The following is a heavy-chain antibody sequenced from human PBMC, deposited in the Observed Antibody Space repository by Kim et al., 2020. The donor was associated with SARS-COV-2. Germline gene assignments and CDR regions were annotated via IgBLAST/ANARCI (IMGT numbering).Heavy chain of an antibody. CDR1: GGSFSGYY. V-gene: IGHV4-34*01. Sequence: SETLSLTCAVYGGSFSGYYWSWIRQPPGKGLEWIGEINHSGSTNYNPSLKSRVTISVDTSKNQFSLKLSSVTAADTAVYYCARGRGRKYYDFWSGYFPHWGQGTLVTVSS. J-gene: IGHJ1*01. CDR3: ARGRGRKYYDFWSGYFPH. D-gene: IGHD3-3*01. CDR2: INHSGST.